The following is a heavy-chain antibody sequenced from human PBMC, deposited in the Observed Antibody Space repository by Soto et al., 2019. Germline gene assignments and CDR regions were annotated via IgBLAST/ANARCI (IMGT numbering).Heavy chain of an antibody. Sequence: QVQLQQWGAGLLKPSETLSLTCAVYGGSFSGYYWTWIRHPPGKGLEWIGEVNHSGRTKYKPSLKRQVIILGDASKSQFSLRRASVTAADTAVYYCARNAPVYYLGSGASAKDYDSYCMDVWGRGTTVTV. V-gene: IGHV4-34*01. CDR3: ARNAPVYYLGSGASAKDYDSYCMDV. CDR1: GGSFSGYY. CDR2: VNHSGRT. J-gene: IGHJ6*02. D-gene: IGHD3-10*01.